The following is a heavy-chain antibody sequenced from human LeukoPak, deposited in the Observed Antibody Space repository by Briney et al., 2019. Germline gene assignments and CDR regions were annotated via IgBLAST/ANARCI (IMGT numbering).Heavy chain of an antibody. J-gene: IGHJ5*02. Sequence: SETLSLTCAVYGGSFSGYYWSWIRQPPGKRLEWIGEINHSGSTNCNPSLKSRVTISVDTSKNQFSLNLRSVTAADTAVYYCARLRNYGGKPNLNHLGQGTLVTVSS. D-gene: IGHD4-23*01. CDR2: INHSGST. CDR3: ARLRNYGGKPNLNH. CDR1: GGSFSGYY. V-gene: IGHV4-34*01.